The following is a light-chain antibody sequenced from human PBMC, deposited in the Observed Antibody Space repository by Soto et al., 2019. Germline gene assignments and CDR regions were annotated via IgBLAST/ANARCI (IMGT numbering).Light chain of an antibody. J-gene: IGKJ5*01. CDR1: QGISSY. V-gene: IGKV1-9*01. Sequence: DIQLTQSPSFLSASVGDRVTITCRASQGISSYLAWYQQKPGKAPKLLIYAASTLQSGVPSRFSGSGSATEFTLTISSLQPEDFATYFCQQLNSYPSITFGQGTRLEIK. CDR2: AAS. CDR3: QQLNSYPSIT.